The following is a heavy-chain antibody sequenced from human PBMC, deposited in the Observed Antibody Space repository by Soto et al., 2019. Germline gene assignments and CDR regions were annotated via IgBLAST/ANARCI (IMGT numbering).Heavy chain of an antibody. Sequence: QVQLVQSGAAVKKPGASVKVSCKASGYTFTAYYLHWVRQAPGHGLDWLGWIDPNSGETKYAHNFEGWVTMTRDTSINTAYLDLSRLKNDDTAVSYCARTPYYDFWSGYSFDYWGQGTLVSVPS. CDR2: IDPNSGET. V-gene: IGHV1-2*04. CDR3: ARTPYYDFWSGYSFDY. CDR1: GYTFTAYY. D-gene: IGHD3-3*01. J-gene: IGHJ4*02.